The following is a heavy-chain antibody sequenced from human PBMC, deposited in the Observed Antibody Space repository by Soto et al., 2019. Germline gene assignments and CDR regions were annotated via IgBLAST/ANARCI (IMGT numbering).Heavy chain of an antibody. D-gene: IGHD3-10*01. CDR2: ISSSSSYI. J-gene: IGHJ3*02. CDR3: ARDELPLICFGEAFDI. Sequence: PGGSLRLSCAASGFTFSSYSMNWVRQAPGKGLEWVSSISSSSSYIYYADSVKGRFTISRDNAKNSLYLQMNSLRAEDTAVYYCARDELPLICFGEAFDIWGQGTMVTVSS. V-gene: IGHV3-21*01. CDR1: GFTFSSYS.